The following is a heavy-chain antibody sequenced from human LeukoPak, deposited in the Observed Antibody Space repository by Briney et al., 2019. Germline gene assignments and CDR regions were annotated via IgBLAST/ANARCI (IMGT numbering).Heavy chain of an antibody. Sequence: SETLSLTCTVSGGSINGYHWSWIRQPPGKGLEWIGYIYYSGSTNYNPSLKRRVTISVDSSKNHFSLKLSSVTAADTAVYYCAREAYCGGDCYYGFDYWDQGTLVTVSS. D-gene: IGHD2-21*02. CDR1: GGSINGYH. CDR3: AREAYCGGDCYYGFDY. V-gene: IGHV4-59*01. CDR2: IYYSGST. J-gene: IGHJ5*01.